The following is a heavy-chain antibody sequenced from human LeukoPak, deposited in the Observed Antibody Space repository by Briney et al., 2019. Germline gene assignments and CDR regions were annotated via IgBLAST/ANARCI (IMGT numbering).Heavy chain of an antibody. Sequence: PGGSLRLCCAASGLTFSNYAMTWVRQAPGKGLEWVSSIIVSGSRTYYADSVKGRFTISRDNSKNTLYLQMNSLTAEDTAAYYCAQGGSKAPDYWGQGTLVTVSS. CDR3: AQGGSKAPDY. D-gene: IGHD4-11*01. J-gene: IGHJ4*02. CDR2: IIVSGSRT. CDR1: GLTFSNYA. V-gene: IGHV3-23*01.